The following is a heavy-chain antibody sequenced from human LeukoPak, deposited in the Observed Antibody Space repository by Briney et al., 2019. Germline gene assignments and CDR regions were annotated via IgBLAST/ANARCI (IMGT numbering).Heavy chain of an antibody. Sequence: SETLSLTCAVYGGSFSTYYWSWIRQPPGKGLGWIGEMNHGGSTNYNPSLKNRVTISVDTSKKWFSLKLNSVTAADTAVYYCACAIPPGGYDFWGQGTLVTVSS. D-gene: IGHD5-12*01. CDR2: MNHGGST. J-gene: IGHJ4*02. CDR1: GGSFSTYY. V-gene: IGHV4-34*01. CDR3: ACAIPPGGYDF.